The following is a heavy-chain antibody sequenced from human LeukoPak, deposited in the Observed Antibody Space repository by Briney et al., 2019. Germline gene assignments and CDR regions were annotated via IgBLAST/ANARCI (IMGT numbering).Heavy chain of an antibody. V-gene: IGHV4-59*08. D-gene: IGHD6-13*01. CDR2: IYNTGST. Sequence: SETLSLTCTVSGGSINSYYWSWIRQPPGKGLEWLAYIYNTGSTNYNPSLKSRVTISVDTSKNQFSLKLSSVTAADTAVYYCARVPLAAAGHWYFDLWGRGTLVTVSS. J-gene: IGHJ2*01. CDR1: GGSINSYY. CDR3: ARVPLAAAGHWYFDL.